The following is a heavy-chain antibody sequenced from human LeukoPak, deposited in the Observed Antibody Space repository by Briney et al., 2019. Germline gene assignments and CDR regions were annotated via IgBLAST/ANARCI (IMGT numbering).Heavy chain of an antibody. CDR1: GFTFSSYG. J-gene: IGHJ4*02. V-gene: IGHV3-30*18. Sequence: QPGRSLRLSCAASGFTFSSYGMHWVRQAPGKGLEWVAVIWYGGSNKYYADSVKGRFTISRDNSKNTLYLQMNSLRAEDTAVYYCAKGSIAAAYLDYWGQGTLVTVSS. D-gene: IGHD6-13*01. CDR3: AKGSIAAAYLDY. CDR2: IWYGGSNK.